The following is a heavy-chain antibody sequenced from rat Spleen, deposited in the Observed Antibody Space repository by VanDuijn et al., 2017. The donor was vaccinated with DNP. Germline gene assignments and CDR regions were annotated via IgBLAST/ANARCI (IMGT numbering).Heavy chain of an antibody. Sequence: EVQLVESGGGLVQPGNSLKLSCAASGFSFSNYGMAWVRQAPTKGLEWVASITNRGCSTYYRDSVKGRFTISRANAKSTLYMQMDSLRSEESATYYCASSMGSYYPYYFDYWGQGVMVTVSS. CDR2: ITNRGCST. J-gene: IGHJ2*01. V-gene: IGHV5S23*01. CDR3: ASSMGSYYPYYFDY. CDR1: GFSFSNYG. D-gene: IGHD1-12*02.